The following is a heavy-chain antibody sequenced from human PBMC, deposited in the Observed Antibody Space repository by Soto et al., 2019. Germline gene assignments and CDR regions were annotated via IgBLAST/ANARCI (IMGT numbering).Heavy chain of an antibody. CDR2: ISYDGSNK. Sequence: GGSLRLSCAASGFTFSSYGMHWVRQAPGKGLEWVAVISYDGSNKYYADSVKGRFTISRDNSKNTLYLQMNSLRAEDTAVYYCAKDYDFWSGYYTTWFDPWGQGTLVTVSS. V-gene: IGHV3-30*18. CDR1: GFTFSSYG. D-gene: IGHD3-3*01. CDR3: AKDYDFWSGYYTTWFDP. J-gene: IGHJ5*02.